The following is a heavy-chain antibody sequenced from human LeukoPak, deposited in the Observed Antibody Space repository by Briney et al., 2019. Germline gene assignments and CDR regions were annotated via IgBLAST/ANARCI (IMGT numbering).Heavy chain of an antibody. Sequence: GASVKVSCKASGGTFSSYAISWVRQAPGQGLEWMGGIIPIFGTANYTQKFQGRVTITADESTSTAYMELSSLRSEDTAVYYCARVHYYGSGSYLKTNNYYYYYMDVWGKGTTVTISS. CDR2: IIPIFGTA. J-gene: IGHJ6*03. CDR1: GGTFSSYA. D-gene: IGHD3-10*01. CDR3: ARVHYYGSGSYLKTNNYYYYYMDV. V-gene: IGHV1-69*01.